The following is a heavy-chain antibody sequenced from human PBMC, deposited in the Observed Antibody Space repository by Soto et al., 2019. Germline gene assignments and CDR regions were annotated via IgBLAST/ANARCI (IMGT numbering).Heavy chain of an antibody. V-gene: IGHV4-34*01. CDR1: GGSFSGYY. CDR3: ARGRVPGWFDP. J-gene: IGHJ5*02. Sequence: QVQLQQWGAGLLKPSETLSLTCAVYGGSFSGYYWSWIRQPPGKGLEWIGEINHSGSTNYNPSLRSRVTISVDTSKNQFSLKRSSVTAADTAVYDCARGRVPGWFDPWGQGTLVTVSS. CDR2: INHSGST.